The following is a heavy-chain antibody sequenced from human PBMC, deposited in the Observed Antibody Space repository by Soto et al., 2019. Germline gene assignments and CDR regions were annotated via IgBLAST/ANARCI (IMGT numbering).Heavy chain of an antibody. Sequence: QVHLVQSGAEVKEPGASVKLSCEAFGYTFTRYTMHWVRQAPGQGLEWVAWINTGNGNTKYSQKFQGRVTITRDTSASTVYLDLSGLRIEDTAVFYCARDPEGALVGDYYYYGMDVWGQGTTVSVSS. CDR1: GYTFTRYT. CDR3: ARDPEGALVGDYYYYGMDV. J-gene: IGHJ6*02. CDR2: INTGNGNT. V-gene: IGHV1-3*04. D-gene: IGHD1-26*01.